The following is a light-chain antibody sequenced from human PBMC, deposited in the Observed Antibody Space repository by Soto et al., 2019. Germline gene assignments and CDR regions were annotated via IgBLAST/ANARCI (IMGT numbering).Light chain of an antibody. CDR3: QQYGSSPYT. CDR1: QSVSSSY. Sequence: EIVLTQSPGTLSLSPGERATLSCRASQSVSSSYLAWYQQKPGQAPRLLIYGASSRATGIPDRFSGSGSGTDFTLTISRREPEDFVVYYCQQYGSSPYTFGQGTKLEIK. J-gene: IGKJ2*01. V-gene: IGKV3-20*01. CDR2: GAS.